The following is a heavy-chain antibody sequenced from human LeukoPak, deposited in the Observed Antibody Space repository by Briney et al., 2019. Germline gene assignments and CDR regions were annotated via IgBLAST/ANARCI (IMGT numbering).Heavy chain of an antibody. D-gene: IGHD2-2*01. V-gene: IGHV1-18*01. J-gene: IGHJ6*02. CDR2: ISAYNGNT. CDR3: ARDGQVLPAADIYYYYYGMDV. Sequence: ASVKVSCKASGYTFTSYGISWVRQAPGQGLEWMGWISAYNGNTNYAQKLQGRVTMTTDTSTSTAYMELRSLRSDDTAVYYCARDGQVLPAADIYYYYYGMDVWGQGTTVTVSS. CDR1: GYTFTSYG.